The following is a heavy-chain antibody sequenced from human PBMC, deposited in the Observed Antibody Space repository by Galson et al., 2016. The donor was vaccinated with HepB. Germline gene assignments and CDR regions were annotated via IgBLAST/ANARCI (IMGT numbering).Heavy chain of an antibody. D-gene: IGHD1-1*01. J-gene: IGHJ4*02. CDR3: ARTGGFLRPNQPIDY. V-gene: IGHV4-59*01. CDR2: VYYTGST. Sequence: LSLTCAVSGGSISNYYWSWIRQPPGKGLEWIGYVYYTGSTIYNPSLKSRVTISVDTSKNQFSLKLNSVTAADTAVYYCARTGGFLRPNQPIDYWGQGTLVTVSS. CDR1: GGSISNYY.